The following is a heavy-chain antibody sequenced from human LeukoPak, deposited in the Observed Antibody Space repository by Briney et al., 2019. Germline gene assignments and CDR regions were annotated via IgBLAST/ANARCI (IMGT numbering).Heavy chain of an antibody. Sequence: SVNVSCKASGGTFSSYAISWVRQAPGQGLEWMGGIIPIFGTANYAQKFQGRVTITADESTSTAYMELSSLRSEDTAVYYCAKNTAMGLYYYYGMDVWGQGTTVTVSS. D-gene: IGHD5-18*01. V-gene: IGHV1-69*13. CDR3: AKNTAMGLYYYYGMDV. J-gene: IGHJ6*02. CDR2: IIPIFGTA. CDR1: GGTFSSYA.